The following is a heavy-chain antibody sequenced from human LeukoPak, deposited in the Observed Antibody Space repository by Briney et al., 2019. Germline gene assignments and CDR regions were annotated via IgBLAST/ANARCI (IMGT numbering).Heavy chain of an antibody. Sequence: ASVKVSCKASGYDFTKYAVQWVRQAPGQRLEWMGWISAYNGNTNYAQKLQGRVTMTTDTSTSTAYMELRSLRSDDTAVYYCAREVEVVVAATERYYYYYMDVWGKGTTVTVSS. J-gene: IGHJ6*03. CDR2: ISAYNGNT. V-gene: IGHV1-18*01. CDR3: AREVEVVVAATERYYYYYMDV. D-gene: IGHD2-15*01. CDR1: GYDFTKYA.